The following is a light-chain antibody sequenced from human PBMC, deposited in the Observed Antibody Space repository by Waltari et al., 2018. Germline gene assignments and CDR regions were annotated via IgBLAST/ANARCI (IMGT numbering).Light chain of an antibody. Sequence: DIVMTQSPLSLSVTPGETASISCRSSQSLLCNGTDYLSWYVQQPGQVPQLLISLGSRRGSRGPDRFSGSVSGTDFILRSSIVEPEDVGLYYCMQGRQPGYTFGQGTRLEI. J-gene: IGKJ2*01. CDR2: LGS. V-gene: IGKV2-28*01. CDR3: MQGRQPGYT. CDR1: QSLLCNGTDY.